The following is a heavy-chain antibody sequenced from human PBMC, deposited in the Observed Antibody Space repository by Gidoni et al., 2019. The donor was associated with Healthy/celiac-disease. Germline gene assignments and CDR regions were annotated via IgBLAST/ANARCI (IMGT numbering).Heavy chain of an antibody. J-gene: IGHJ6*02. CDR1: GYTFTGYH. V-gene: IGHV1-2*02. CDR3: AKGPYYGMDV. CDR2: INPNSGGT. Sequence: AQLVQSGAEVKNPGASVTVPCKASGYTFTGYHMPGVRQAPGQGLAWMGWINPNSGGTNYAQKFQGRVTMTRDTSISTADMELSRLRSDDTAVYYCAKGPYYGMDVWGQGTTVTVSS.